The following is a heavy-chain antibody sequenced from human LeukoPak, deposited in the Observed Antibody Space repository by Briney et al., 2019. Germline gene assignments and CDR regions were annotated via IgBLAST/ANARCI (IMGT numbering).Heavy chain of an antibody. CDR2: IYYSGST. CDR1: GGSISSYY. CDR3: ARVGEVSFYYYYGMDV. Sequence: SETLSLTCTVSGGSISSYYWSWIRQPPGKGLEWIGYIYYSGSTNYNPSLKSRVTISVDTSKNQFSLKLSSMTAADTAVYYCARVGEVSFYYYYGMDVWGKGTTVTVSS. V-gene: IGHV4-59*01. J-gene: IGHJ6*04.